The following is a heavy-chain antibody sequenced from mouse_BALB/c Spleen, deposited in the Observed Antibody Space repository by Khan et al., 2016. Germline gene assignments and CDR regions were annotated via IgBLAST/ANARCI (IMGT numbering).Heavy chain of an antibody. CDR1: GYSFTNYY. J-gene: IGHJ1*01. CDR2: IDPFNGGT. V-gene: IGHV1S135*01. D-gene: IGHD1-1*01. Sequence: VQLQQSGPELMKPGASVKISCKASGYSFTNYYMHWVKQSHGKSLEWIGYIDPFNGGTGYNLKFKGKATLTVDKSSSTAYMHLSSLTSEDSAVYSCGRGDYNGSRYWYCDVWGAGTTVTVSS. CDR3: GRGDYNGSRYWYCDV.